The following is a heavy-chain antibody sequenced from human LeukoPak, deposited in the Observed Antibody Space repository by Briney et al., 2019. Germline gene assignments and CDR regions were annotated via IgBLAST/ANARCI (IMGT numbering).Heavy chain of an antibody. J-gene: IGHJ4*02. CDR2: IYSGGST. D-gene: IGHD3-22*01. CDR1: GFTVSSNY. Sequence: GGSLRLSCAASGFTVSSNYMSWVRQAPGKGLEWVSVIYSGGSTYYADSVKGRFTTSRDNSKNTLYLQMNSLRAEDTAVYYCARERDSSGYYYWGAFDYWGQGTLVTVSS. CDR3: ARERDSSGYYYWGAFDY. V-gene: IGHV3-53*01.